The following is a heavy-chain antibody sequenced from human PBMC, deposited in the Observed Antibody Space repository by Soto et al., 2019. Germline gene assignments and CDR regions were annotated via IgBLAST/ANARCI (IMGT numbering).Heavy chain of an antibody. V-gene: IGHV3-73*02. D-gene: IGHD3-10*01. J-gene: IGHJ4*02. CDR3: TRLGGSGSLDY. CDR2: IRSKANIYAT. CDR1: GFTFSGSA. Sequence: EVQLVESGGGLVQPGGSLKLSWAASGFTFSGSAMHWVRQASGKGLGWVGGIRSKANIYATAYAASVKGRFTISRDDSKNTAYLHMNSLKTADTAVYYCTRLGGSGSLDYWGQGTLVTVSS.